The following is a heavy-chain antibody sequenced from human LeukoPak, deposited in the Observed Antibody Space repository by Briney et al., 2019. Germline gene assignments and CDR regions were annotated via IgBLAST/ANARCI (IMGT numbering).Heavy chain of an antibody. CDR2: INPNSDGT. CDR3: ARGETWWEQRRYFDF. Sequence: ASVNVSCKASGYTFSGYYIHWVRQAPGQGLEWMGWINPNSDGTDYAQKFQGRVTMTSDASINTAYMELSRLTSDDTAMYYCARGETWWEQRRYFDFWGQGTLATVSS. V-gene: IGHV1-2*02. J-gene: IGHJ4*02. CDR1: GYTFSGYY. D-gene: IGHD1-26*01.